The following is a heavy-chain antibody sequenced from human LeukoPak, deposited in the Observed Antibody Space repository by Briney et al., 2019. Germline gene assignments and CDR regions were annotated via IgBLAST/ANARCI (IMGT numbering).Heavy chain of an antibody. D-gene: IGHD6-19*01. Sequence: ASVKVSCKASGYTFTGYYMHWVRQAPGQGLEWMGWINPNSGGTNYAQKFQGRVTMTRDTSISTACMELSRLRSDDTAVYYCARDGIAVAGTKLTNNWFDPWGQGTLVTVSS. CDR1: GYTFTGYY. CDR3: ARDGIAVAGTKLTNNWFDP. CDR2: INPNSGGT. V-gene: IGHV1-2*02. J-gene: IGHJ5*02.